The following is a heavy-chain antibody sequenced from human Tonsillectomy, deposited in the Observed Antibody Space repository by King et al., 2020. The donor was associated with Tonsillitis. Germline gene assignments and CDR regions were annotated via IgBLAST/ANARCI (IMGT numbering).Heavy chain of an antibody. D-gene: IGHD3-22*01. J-gene: IGHJ3*02. V-gene: IGHV3-30-3*01. CDR1: GFTFSSYA. Sequence: VQLVESGGGVVQPGRSLRLSCAASGFTFSSYAMHWVRRAPGKGLEWGAVISYDGSNKYSADSVKGRFTISRDNSKNTLYLQMNSLGAEDTAVYYCARDLGEDYYDSSGYYGDAFDIWGQGTTVTVSS. CDR3: ARDLGEDYYDSSGYYGDAFDI. CDR2: ISYDGSNK.